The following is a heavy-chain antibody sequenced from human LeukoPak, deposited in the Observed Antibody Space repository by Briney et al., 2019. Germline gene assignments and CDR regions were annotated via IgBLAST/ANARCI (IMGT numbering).Heavy chain of an antibody. CDR3: VKGYGAGSYSTGY. J-gene: IGHJ4*02. CDR1: GFTFSNYG. CDR2: ILYDGSYT. Sequence: GGSLTLSCAASGFTFSNYGMHWVRQAPGKGLDWVAFILYDGSYTYYGDSVKGRFTISRENSKNTLYLQMNSLRTGDTAVYYCVKGYGAGSYSTGYWGQGTLITVSS. D-gene: IGHD3-10*01. V-gene: IGHV3-30*18.